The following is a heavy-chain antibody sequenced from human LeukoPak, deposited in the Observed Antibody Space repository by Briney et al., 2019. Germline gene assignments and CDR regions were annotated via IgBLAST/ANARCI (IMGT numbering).Heavy chain of an antibody. CDR2: MNPNSGNT. V-gene: IGHV1-8*03. Sequence: ASVKVSCKASGYTFTSYYMHWVRQATGQGLEWMGWMNPNSGNTGYAQKFQGRVTITRNTSISTAYMELSSLRSEDTAVYYCARGRPRGRYCSSTSCPADFDYWGQGTLVTVSS. CDR1: GYTFTSYY. D-gene: IGHD2-2*01. CDR3: ARGRPRGRYCSSTSCPADFDY. J-gene: IGHJ4*02.